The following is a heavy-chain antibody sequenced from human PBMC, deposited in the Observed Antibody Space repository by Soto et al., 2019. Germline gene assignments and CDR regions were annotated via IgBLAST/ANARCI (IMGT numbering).Heavy chain of an antibody. CDR3: TRALSKSLDY. CDR1: GASSSTSYW. CDR2: IHYSGTT. V-gene: IGHV4-4*02. J-gene: IGHJ4*02. Sequence: QVQLQESGPGLVKPSGTLSLTCAVSGASSSTSYWWSWVRQSPGKGLEWIGEIHYSGTTNYNPSLKSRVTISLDKSKNQFSLNLNSVTAADTAMYYCTRALSKSLDYWGQGTLVTVSS.